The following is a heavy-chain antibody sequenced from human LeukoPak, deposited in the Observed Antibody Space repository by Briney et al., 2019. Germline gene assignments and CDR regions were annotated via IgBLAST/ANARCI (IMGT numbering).Heavy chain of an antibody. CDR3: ARGEELLYYFDY. CDR2: INHSGTT. CDR1: GGSFSDYF. D-gene: IGHD2-21*02. J-gene: IGHJ4*02. Sequence: SETLSLTCAVYGGSFSDYFWSWIRQPPGRGLEWIGEINHSGTTNYNPSLKSRVTISVDKSKNQFSLKLSSVTAADTAVYYCARGEELLYYFDYWGQGTLVTVSS. V-gene: IGHV4-34*01.